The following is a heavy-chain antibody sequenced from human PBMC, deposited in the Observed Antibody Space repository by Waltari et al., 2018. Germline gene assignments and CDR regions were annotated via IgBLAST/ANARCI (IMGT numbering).Heavy chain of an antibody. CDR1: GFPLNDFP. J-gene: IGHJ1*01. D-gene: IGHD3-3*01. Sequence: EVHLLESGGGLVQPGESLRLSCAVSGFPLNDFPMTWVRQVSGKGVEWGSSIRYSGDTPFYADSGGGRLTISKDISKNTLVLDMIGLRGEETGTYFCSKSSFNYDFFIANLGQGGLGTVSS. V-gene: IGHV3-23*01. CDR2: IRYSGDTP. CDR3: SKSSFNYDFFIAN.